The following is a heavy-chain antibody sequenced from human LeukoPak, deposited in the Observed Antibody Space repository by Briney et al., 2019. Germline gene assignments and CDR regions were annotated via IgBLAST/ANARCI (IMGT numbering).Heavy chain of an antibody. CDR3: ARAFDDFWSGAFDP. J-gene: IGHJ5*02. CDR1: GGTFSSYA. V-gene: IGHV1-69*05. D-gene: IGHD3-3*01. Sequence: SVNVSCKACGGTFSSYAIRWVRQAPGQGREWMGGIIPIFGTANYAQKFQGRVTITTDESTSTAYMELSSLRSEDTAVYYCARAFDDFWSGAFDPWGQGTLVTVSS. CDR2: IIPIFGTA.